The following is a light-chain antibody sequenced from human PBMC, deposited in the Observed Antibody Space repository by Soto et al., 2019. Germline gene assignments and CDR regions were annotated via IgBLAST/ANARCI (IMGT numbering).Light chain of an antibody. V-gene: IGLV9-49*01. J-gene: IGLJ1*01. CDR1: SGYSNYK. CDR2: VGTGGIVG. CDR3: GADHGSGSDFVYI. Sequence: QSVLTQPPSASASLGASVTLTCTLSSGYSNYKVDWYQQRPGKGPRFVMRVGTGGIVGSKGDGIPDRFSVLGSGLNRFLTIKNIQEEDESDYLCGADHGSGSDFVYIFATGTQLTVL.